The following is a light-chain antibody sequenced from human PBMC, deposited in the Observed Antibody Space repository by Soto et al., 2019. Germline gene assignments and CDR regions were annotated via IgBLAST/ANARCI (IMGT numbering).Light chain of an antibody. CDR1: SSDVGSYNL. Sequence: QPVLTQPASVSGSPGQSITISCTGTSSDVGSYNLVSWYQQHPGKAPKLMIYEGSKRPSGVSNRFSGSKSGNTASLTISGLQAEDEADYYCCSYAGSSRDWVFGGGTKLTVL. J-gene: IGLJ3*02. V-gene: IGLV2-23*01. CDR2: EGS. CDR3: CSYAGSSRDWV.